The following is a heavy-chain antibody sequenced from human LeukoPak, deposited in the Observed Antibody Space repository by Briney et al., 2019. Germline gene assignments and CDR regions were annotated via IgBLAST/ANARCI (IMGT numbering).Heavy chain of an antibody. V-gene: IGHV1-2*02. D-gene: IGHD1-26*01. J-gene: IGHJ3*02. CDR2: INPNSGGT. Sequence: ASVKVSCKASGYTFTSYDINWVRQATGQGLEWMGWINPNSGGTNYAQKFQGRVTMTRDTSISTAYMELSRLRSDDTAVYYCASLLGWELLLFAFDIWGQGTMVTVSS. CDR3: ASLLGWELLLFAFDI. CDR1: GYTFTSYD.